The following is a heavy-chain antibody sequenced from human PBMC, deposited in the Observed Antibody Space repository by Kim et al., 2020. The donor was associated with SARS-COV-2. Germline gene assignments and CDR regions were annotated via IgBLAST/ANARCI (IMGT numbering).Heavy chain of an antibody. D-gene: IGHD5-18*01. CDR1: GYSFTTYW. V-gene: IGHV5-51*01. J-gene: IGHJ6*02. CDR3: AEVDALDGDMAGMDV. Sequence: GESLKISCKGSGYSFTTYWIGWVRQMPGKGLEWMGIIYPDDSESRYSPSFQGQVTISADKSINTAYLQWSSLKASDTAMYYCAEVDALDGDMAGMDVWGQ. CDR2: IYPDDSES.